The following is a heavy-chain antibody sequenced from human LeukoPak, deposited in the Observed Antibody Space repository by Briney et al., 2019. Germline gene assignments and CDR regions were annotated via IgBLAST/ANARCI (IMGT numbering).Heavy chain of an antibody. V-gene: IGHV4-34*01. J-gene: IGHJ3*02. D-gene: IGHD2-15*01. CDR2: INHSGST. Sequence: SETLSLTCAVYGGSFSGYYWSWIRQPPGKGPEWIGEINHSGSTNYNPSLKSRVTISVDTSKNQFSLKLSSVTAADTAVYYCARGLDVVVVAATQGAFDIWGQGTMVTVSS. CDR1: GGSFSGYY. CDR3: ARGLDVVVVAATQGAFDI.